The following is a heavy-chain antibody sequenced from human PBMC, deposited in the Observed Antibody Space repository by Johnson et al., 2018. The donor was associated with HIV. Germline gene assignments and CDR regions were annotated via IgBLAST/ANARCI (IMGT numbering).Heavy chain of an antibody. Sequence: QVQLVESGGGVVQPGGSLRLSCATSGFTFSNYAMHWVRQAPGKGLEWVAVISYDGSNKYYADSVKGRFTISRDNSKNTLYLQMNSLRAEDTAVYYCATSTAYDAFDIWGQGTMVTVSS. V-gene: IGHV3-30-3*02. D-gene: IGHD1-1*01. CDR3: ATSTAYDAFDI. CDR2: ISYDGSNK. J-gene: IGHJ3*02. CDR1: GFTFSNYA.